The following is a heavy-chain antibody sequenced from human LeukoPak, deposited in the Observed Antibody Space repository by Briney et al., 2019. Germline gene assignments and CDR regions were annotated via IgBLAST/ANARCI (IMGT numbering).Heavy chain of an antibody. J-gene: IGHJ3*02. CDR2: ISYDGSNK. D-gene: IGHD1-26*01. V-gene: IGHV3-30*18. CDR1: GLTFSSYG. CDR3: AKDWGLRYANDAFDI. Sequence: GSLRLSCAASGLTFSSYGMHWVRQAPGKGLEWVAVISYDGSNKYYADSVKGRFTISRDNSKNTLYLQMISLRAEDTAVYYCAKDWGLRYANDAFDIWGQGTMVTVSS.